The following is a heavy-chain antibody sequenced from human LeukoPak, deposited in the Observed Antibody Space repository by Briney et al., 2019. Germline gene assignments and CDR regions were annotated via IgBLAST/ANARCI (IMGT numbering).Heavy chain of an antibody. V-gene: IGHV4-30-4*01. J-gene: IGHJ5*02. CDR1: GGSISSGDYY. D-gene: IGHD6-19*01. Sequence: SETLSLTCTVSGGSISSGDYYWSWIRQPPGKGLEWIGYIYYSGSTYYNPSLKSGVTISLDTSKNQFSLKLSSVTAADTAVYYCASVRGYSSGWYASGFDPWGQGTLVTVSS. CDR3: ASVRGYSSGWYASGFDP. CDR2: IYYSGST.